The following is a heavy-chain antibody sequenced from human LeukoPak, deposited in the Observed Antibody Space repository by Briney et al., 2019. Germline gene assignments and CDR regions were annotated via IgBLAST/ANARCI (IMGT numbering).Heavy chain of an antibody. CDR1: GYTFTSYD. D-gene: IGHD6-13*01. J-gene: IGHJ1*01. Sequence: ASVKVSCKASGYTFTSYDINWVRQATGQGLGWMGWINPNSGGTNYAQKFQGRVTMTRDTSISTAYMQLSRLRSDDTAVYYCASYSSSWYAEYFQHWGQGTLVTVSS. CDR2: INPNSGGT. V-gene: IGHV1-2*02. CDR3: ASYSSSWYAEYFQH.